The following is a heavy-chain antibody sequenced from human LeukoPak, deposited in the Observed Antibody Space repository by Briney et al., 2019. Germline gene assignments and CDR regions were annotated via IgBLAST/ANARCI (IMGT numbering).Heavy chain of an antibody. V-gene: IGHV4-59*12. Sequence: SETLSLTCTVSGGSIRSYYWSWIRQPPGKGLEWIGYIYFSGSTSYNPSLKSRVTISVDTSKNQFSLKLSSVTAADTAVYYCARGGSGSYYNGFDPWGQGTLVTVSS. CDR2: IYFSGST. CDR3: ARGGSGSYYNGFDP. J-gene: IGHJ5*02. CDR1: GGSIRSYY. D-gene: IGHD3-10*01.